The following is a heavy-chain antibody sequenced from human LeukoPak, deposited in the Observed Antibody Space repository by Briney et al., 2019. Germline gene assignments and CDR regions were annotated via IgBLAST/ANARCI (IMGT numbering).Heavy chain of an antibody. V-gene: IGHV4-34*01. CDR3: ARRPIYDILTGYSNYYYYGMDV. Sequence: SETLSLTCAVYGGSFSGYYWNWIRQPPGKGLEWIGEINHSGSTNYNPSRKSRVTISVDTSKNQFSLKLSSVTAADTAVYYCARRPIYDILTGYSNYYYYGMDVWGQGTTFTVSS. D-gene: IGHD3-9*01. CDR1: GGSFSGYY. J-gene: IGHJ6*02. CDR2: INHSGST.